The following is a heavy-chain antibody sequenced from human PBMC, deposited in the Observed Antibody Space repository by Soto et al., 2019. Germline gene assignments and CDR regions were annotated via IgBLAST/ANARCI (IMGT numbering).Heavy chain of an antibody. Sequence: ASVKVSCKASGYTFTGYYMHRVRQAPGQGLEWMGWINPNSGGTNYAQKFQGWVTMTRDTSISTAYMELSRLRSDDTAVYYCARDYYDFWSGSSPNGAFDRWGQGPMVTV. CDR2: INPNSGGT. CDR1: GYTFTGYY. D-gene: IGHD3-3*01. CDR3: ARDYYDFWSGSSPNGAFDR. J-gene: IGHJ3*01. V-gene: IGHV1-2*04.